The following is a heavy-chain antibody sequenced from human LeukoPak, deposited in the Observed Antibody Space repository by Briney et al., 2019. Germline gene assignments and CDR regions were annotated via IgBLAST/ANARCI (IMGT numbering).Heavy chain of an antibody. CDR1: GFTFSSYG. V-gene: IGHV3-33*01. CDR2: IWYDGSNK. D-gene: IGHD3-22*01. Sequence: PGWSLRLSCAASGFTFSSYGMHWVRQAPGKGLEWVAVIWYDGSNKYYADSVKGRFTISRDNSKNTLYLQMNSLRAEDTAVYYCARDSDSSGPLDVWGQGTTVTVSS. CDR3: ARDSDSSGPLDV. J-gene: IGHJ6*02.